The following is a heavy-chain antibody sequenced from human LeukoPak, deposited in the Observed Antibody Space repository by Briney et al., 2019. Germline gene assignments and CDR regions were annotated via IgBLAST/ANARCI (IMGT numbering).Heavy chain of an antibody. CDR1: GGSISSYY. D-gene: IGHD2-15*01. V-gene: IGHV4-59*01. CDR3: ARDRRYCSGGSCYYYYGMDV. Sequence: SETLSLTCTVSGGSISSYYWSWIRQPPGKGLEWIGYIYYSGSTNYNPSLKSRVTISVDTSKNQFSLKLSSVTAAETAVYYCARDRRYCSGGSCYYYYGMDVWGKGTTVTVSS. J-gene: IGHJ6*04. CDR2: IYYSGST.